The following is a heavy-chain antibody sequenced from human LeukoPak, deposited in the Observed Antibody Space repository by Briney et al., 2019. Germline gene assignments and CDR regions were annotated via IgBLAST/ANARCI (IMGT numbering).Heavy chain of an antibody. CDR2: ISAYNGNT. CDR1: GGTFSSYA. J-gene: IGHJ6*02. D-gene: IGHD4-17*01. V-gene: IGHV1-18*01. Sequence: ASVKVSCKASGGTFSSYAISWVRQAPGQGLEWMGWISAYNGNTNYAQKLQGRVTMTTDTSTSTAYMELRSLRSDDTAVYYCARDPIDYGDPFYGMDVWGQGTTVTVSS. CDR3: ARDPIDYGDPFYGMDV.